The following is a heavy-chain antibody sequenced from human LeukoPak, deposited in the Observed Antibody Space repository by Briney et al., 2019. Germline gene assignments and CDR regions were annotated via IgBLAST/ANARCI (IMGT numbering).Heavy chain of an antibody. CDR3: SRENGAFSPFGY. J-gene: IGHJ4*02. V-gene: IGHV4-4*02. CDR1: GFTFSSYSM. CDR2: ISLTGLT. D-gene: IGHD2-8*01. Sequence: GSLRLSCAASGFTFSSYSMNWVRQPPGQGLEWIGEISLTGLTHYNPSLESRVTVSLDKSKNQLSLNLTSVTAADTAVYYCSRENGAFSPFGYWGQGTRVTVLS.